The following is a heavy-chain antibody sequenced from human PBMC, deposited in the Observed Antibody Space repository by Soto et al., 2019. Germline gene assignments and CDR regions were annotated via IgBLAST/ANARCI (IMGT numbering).Heavy chain of an antibody. Sequence: EVQLLESGGGLVQPGGSLRLSCAASGFTFSSYAMSWVRQAPGKGLEWVSVISGSGGSTYYADSVKGRFTISRDNSKNPLYLQMNRLRGEDTAVYYCAKRTVGWYFGLWGRGTLVTVSS. CDR2: ISGSGGST. J-gene: IGHJ2*01. CDR1: GFTFSSYA. D-gene: IGHD4-17*01. CDR3: AKRTVGWYFGL. V-gene: IGHV3-23*01.